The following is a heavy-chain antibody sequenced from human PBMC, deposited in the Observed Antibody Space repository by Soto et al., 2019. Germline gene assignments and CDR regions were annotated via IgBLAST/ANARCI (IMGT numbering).Heavy chain of an antibody. Sequence: SQTLSLTCAISGDSVSSNSAAWNWIRQSPSRGLEWLGRTYYRSKWYNDYAVSVKSRITINPDTSKNQFSLQLNSVTPEDTAVYYCARDRSVQLDRGKPSYYYGMDVWGQGTTVTVSS. J-gene: IGHJ6*02. V-gene: IGHV6-1*01. CDR1: GDSVSSNSAA. D-gene: IGHD1-1*01. CDR2: TYYRSKWYN. CDR3: ARDRSVQLDRGKPSYYYGMDV.